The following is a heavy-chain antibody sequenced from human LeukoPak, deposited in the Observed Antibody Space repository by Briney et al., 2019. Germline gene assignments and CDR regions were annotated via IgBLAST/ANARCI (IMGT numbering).Heavy chain of an antibody. CDR1: GYTFTGYY. J-gene: IGHJ4*02. D-gene: IGHD6-19*01. CDR2: INPNSGGT. V-gene: IGHV1-2*02. CDR3: ARDSLRNRYSSGPSPFDY. Sequence: ASVKVSCKASGYTFTGYYMHWVRQAPGQGLEWMGWINPNSGGTNYAQKFQGRVTMTRDTSISTAYMELSRLRSDDTAVYYCARDSLRNRYSSGPSPFDYWGQGTLVTVSS.